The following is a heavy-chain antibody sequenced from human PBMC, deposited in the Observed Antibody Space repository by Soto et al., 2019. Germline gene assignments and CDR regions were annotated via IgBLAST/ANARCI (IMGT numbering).Heavy chain of an antibody. CDR3: APLVVAAAPFDH. CDR2: ISFGGNDK. CDR1: GFVFKTYG. V-gene: IGHV3-30*03. J-gene: IGHJ4*02. Sequence: QVQLVESGGGVVQPGRSLRLSCVASGFVFKTYGMHWVRQAPGKGLEWVAFISFGGNDKSYAECVKGRFTISRDDPRNTLYLQMDSLRVEDTGVYYCAPLVVAAAPFDHWGQGTLVTVSS. D-gene: IGHD2-15*01.